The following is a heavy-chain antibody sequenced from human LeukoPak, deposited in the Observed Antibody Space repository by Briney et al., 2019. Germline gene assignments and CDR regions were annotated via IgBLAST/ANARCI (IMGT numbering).Heavy chain of an antibody. CDR1: GFTFSSNY. D-gene: IGHD3-10*01. V-gene: IGHV3-53*01. CDR3: ARAKPKNMVRGLIMRRESRYYFDY. J-gene: IGHJ4*02. CDR2: IYSGGST. Sequence: GGSLRLSCAASGFTFSSNYMSWVRQAPGKGLEWVSVIYSGGSTYCADSVKGRFTISRDNSKSTLYIQMNSLRAEDTAVYYCARAKPKNMVRGLIMRRESRYYFDYWGQGTLVTVSS.